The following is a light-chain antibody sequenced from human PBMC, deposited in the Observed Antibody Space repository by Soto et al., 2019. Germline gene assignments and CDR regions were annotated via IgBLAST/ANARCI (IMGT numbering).Light chain of an antibody. Sequence: DIQLTQSPSFLSASVGDRVTITCLASQGISTYLAWYQQKPGKAPKLLIYAASTLQGGVPLSFSGSGSGTSFTLTISSLRPEDFATYYCQQLLSYPITFGQGTRLEIK. CDR3: QQLLSYPIT. V-gene: IGKV1-9*01. CDR2: AAS. CDR1: QGISTY. J-gene: IGKJ5*01.